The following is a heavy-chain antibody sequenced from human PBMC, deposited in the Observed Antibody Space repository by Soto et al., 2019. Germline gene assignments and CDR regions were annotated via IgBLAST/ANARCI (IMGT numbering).Heavy chain of an antibody. V-gene: IGHV3-64D*08. D-gene: IGHD6-19*01. J-gene: IGHJ4*02. CDR3: VKDSSGWYTFFDY. CDR1: GFTFSSYA. CDR2: ISSNGGST. Sequence: HPGGSLRLSCSASGFTFSSYAMHWVRQAPGKGLEYVSAISSNGGSTYYADSVKGRFTISRDNSKNTLYLQMSSLRAEDTAVYYCVKDSSGWYTFFDYWGQGTLVTVSS.